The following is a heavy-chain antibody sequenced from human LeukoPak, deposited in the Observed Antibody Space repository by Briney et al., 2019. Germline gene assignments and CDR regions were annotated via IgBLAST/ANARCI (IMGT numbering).Heavy chain of an antibody. CDR3: ASNTGSDASGYAY. V-gene: IGHV1-18*01. CDR2: ISGYNGDT. Sequence: ASVKVSCKASGYTFTSYGITWVRQAPGQGLEWMGWISGYNGDTNYAQKLQGRVTMTSETSTSTAYMELRSLRSDDTAVYYCASNTGSDASGYAYWGQGTLVTVSS. J-gene: IGHJ4*02. CDR1: GYTFTSYG. D-gene: IGHD3-22*01.